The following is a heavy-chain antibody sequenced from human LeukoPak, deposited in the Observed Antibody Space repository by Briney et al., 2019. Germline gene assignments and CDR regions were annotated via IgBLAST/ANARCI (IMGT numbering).Heavy chain of an antibody. CDR2: IYYSGST. D-gene: IGHD1-1*01. J-gene: IGHJ5*02. Sequence: SETLSLTCTVSGGSISSYYWSWIRQPPGKGLEWIGYIYYSGSTNYNPSLKSRVTISVDTSKNQFSLKLSSVTAADTAVYYCARSYRNGINWFDPWGQGTLVTVSS. CDR3: ARSYRNGINWFDP. CDR1: GGSISSYY. V-gene: IGHV4-59*01.